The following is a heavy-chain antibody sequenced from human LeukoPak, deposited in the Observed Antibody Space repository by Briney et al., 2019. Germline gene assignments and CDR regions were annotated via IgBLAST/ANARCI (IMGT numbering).Heavy chain of an antibody. CDR3: ARGWIQVWLPLDY. CDR2: INPNSGGT. D-gene: IGHD5-18*01. Sequence: GASVKVSCKASAYSFTDYYIHWVRQAPGQGLEWMGWINPNSGGTISAQKFQGRVTMTRDTSVSTSYMELGRLSSDDTAIYYCARGWIQVWLPLDYWSQGTLVTVSS. V-gene: IGHV1-2*02. CDR1: AYSFTDYY. J-gene: IGHJ4*02.